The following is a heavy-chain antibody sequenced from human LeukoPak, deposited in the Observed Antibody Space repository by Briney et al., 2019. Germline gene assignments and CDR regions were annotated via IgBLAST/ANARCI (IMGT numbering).Heavy chain of an antibody. V-gene: IGHV3-64D*06. D-gene: IGHD7-27*01. J-gene: IGHJ3*01. CDR3: VALGFQIKAFP. CDR1: GFTFSSYA. Sequence: GGSLRLSCSASGFTFSSYAMHWVRQAPGKGLEYVSGISSNGGSVYADSVKGRFTTSRDNSKNTLSLQMSSLRAEDTAVYYCVALGFQIKAFPWGKGTMVTVSS. CDR2: ISSNGGS.